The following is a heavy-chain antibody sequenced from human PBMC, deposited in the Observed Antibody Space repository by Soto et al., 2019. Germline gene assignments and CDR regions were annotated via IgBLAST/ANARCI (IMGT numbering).Heavy chain of an antibody. CDR2: ISAYNGNT. Sequence: ASVKVSCKASGYTFTSYGISWVRQAPGQGLEWMGWISAYNGNTNYAQKLQGRVTMTTDTSTSTAYMELRSLRSDDTAVYYCAVGRSGGSCPGGFDYWGQGTLVTVSS. CDR1: GYTFTSYG. J-gene: IGHJ4*02. V-gene: IGHV1-18*01. D-gene: IGHD2-15*01. CDR3: AVGRSGGSCPGGFDY.